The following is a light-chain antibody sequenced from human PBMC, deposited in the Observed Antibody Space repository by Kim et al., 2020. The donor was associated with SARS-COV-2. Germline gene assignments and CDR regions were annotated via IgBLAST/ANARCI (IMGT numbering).Light chain of an antibody. CDR2: KAS. Sequence: SASVGDSVTITCRASQSIDNWLAWYQQKPGTAPKILIYKASSLEGGAPSRFGGGGFGTEFTLTITSLQPDDFATYYCQQYNTYPYTFGQGTKLEI. J-gene: IGKJ2*01. CDR3: QQYNTYPYT. V-gene: IGKV1-5*03. CDR1: QSIDNW.